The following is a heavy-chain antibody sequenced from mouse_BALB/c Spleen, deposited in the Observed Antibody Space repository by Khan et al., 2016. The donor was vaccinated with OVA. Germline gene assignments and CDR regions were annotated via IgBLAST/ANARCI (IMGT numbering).Heavy chain of an antibody. CDR2: IYPGTDNT. CDR1: GFILTSYW. J-gene: IGHJ2*01. Sequence: LEVSGAELVRPGASVNLSCKTSGFILTSYWIHWINQRSGQGLEWIARIYPGTDNTYYNEKYKDKATLTADKSSSTAYMQLSSLKSEDSAVYCCAREEALYYFDYWGQGTTLTVSS. V-gene: IGHV1-76*01. CDR3: AREEALYYFDY. D-gene: IGHD6-1*01.